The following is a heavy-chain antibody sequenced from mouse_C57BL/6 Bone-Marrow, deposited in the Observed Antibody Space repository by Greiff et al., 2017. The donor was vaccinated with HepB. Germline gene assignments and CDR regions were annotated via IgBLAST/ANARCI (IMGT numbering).Heavy chain of an antibody. D-gene: IGHD1-1*01. Sequence: VQLQQPGAELVMPGASVKLSCKASGYTFTSYWMHWVKQRPGQGLEWIGEIDPSDSYTNYNQKFKGKSTLTVDKSSSTAYMQLSSLTSEDSAVYYWARSRYGSRDFDYWGQGTTLTVSS. V-gene: IGHV1-69*01. CDR2: IDPSDSYT. CDR1: GYTFTSYW. CDR3: ARSRYGSRDFDY. J-gene: IGHJ2*01.